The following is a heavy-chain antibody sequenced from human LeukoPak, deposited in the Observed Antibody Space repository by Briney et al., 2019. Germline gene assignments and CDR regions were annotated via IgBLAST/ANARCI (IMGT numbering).Heavy chain of an antibody. V-gene: IGHV4-39*07. CDR3: ARGFNRGSGSYDGDY. CDR2: IYYSGST. J-gene: IGHJ4*02. CDR1: GASISSDGDY. D-gene: IGHD3-10*01. Sequence: PSETLSLTCTVSGASISSDGDYWGWIRQTPGKGLEWIGSIYYSGSTYYNPSLKSRVTISVDTSKNQFSLKLSSVTAADTAVYYCARGFNRGSGSYDGDYWGQGTLVTVSS.